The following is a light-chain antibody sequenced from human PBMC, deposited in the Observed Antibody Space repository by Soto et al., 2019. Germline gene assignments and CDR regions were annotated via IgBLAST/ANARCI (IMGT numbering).Light chain of an antibody. CDR3: SSYAGSDNFVV. V-gene: IGLV2-8*01. Sequence: QSALTQPPSASGSPGQSVTISCTGTSSDVGGYNFVSWYQHHPGKAPKLMIYEVYQRPSGVPDRFSGSKSGNTASLTVSGLRAEDEAEYYCSSYAGSDNFVVFGGGTKLTVL. CDR1: SSDVGGYNF. J-gene: IGLJ2*01. CDR2: EVY.